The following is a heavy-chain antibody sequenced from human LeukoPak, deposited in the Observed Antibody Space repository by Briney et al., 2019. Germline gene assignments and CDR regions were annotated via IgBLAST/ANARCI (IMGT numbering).Heavy chain of an antibody. CDR2: IYYSGST. J-gene: IGHJ4*02. V-gene: IGHV4-39*01. CDR1: GGSISTSSYY. Sequence: SETLSLTCTVSGGSISTSSYYWGWIRQPPGKGLEWIGSIYYSGSTYYNPSLKSRVTISVDTSKNQFSLKLSSVIAADTAVYYCAVYRGSGSYFDYWGQGALVTVSS. CDR3: AVYRGSGSYFDY. D-gene: IGHD3-10*01.